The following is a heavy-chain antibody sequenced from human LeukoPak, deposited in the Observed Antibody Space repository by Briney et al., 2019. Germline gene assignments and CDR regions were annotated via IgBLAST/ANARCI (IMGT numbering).Heavy chain of an antibody. CDR3: ARDRWSGVSYYYYGMDV. D-gene: IGHD3-3*01. V-gene: IGHV4-4*02. Sequence: SETLSLTCAVSGGSISISSSNWWSWVRQPPGKGLEWIGEIFHSGSTNYNPSLKSRVTISVDKSKNQFSLKLSSLTAADTAVYYCARDRWSGVSYYYYGMDVWGQGTTVTVSS. J-gene: IGHJ6*02. CDR1: GGSISISSSNW. CDR2: IFHSGST.